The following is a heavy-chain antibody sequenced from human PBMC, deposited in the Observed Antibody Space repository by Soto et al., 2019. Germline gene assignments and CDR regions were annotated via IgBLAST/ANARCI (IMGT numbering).Heavy chain of an antibody. V-gene: IGHV3-13*05. J-gene: IGHJ6*02. Sequence: GGSLRLSCAASAFTLSAYDMHWVRQPNGKGLEWVSALGAADDPYYLGSVKGRFTISRENAKNSLYLQMNNLRAGDTAVYYCARAYSGRLPRRADYYYAMDVWGQGTTVTVSS. CDR1: AFTLSAYD. CDR3: ARAYSGRLPRRADYYYAMDV. CDR2: LGAADDP. D-gene: IGHD2-15*01.